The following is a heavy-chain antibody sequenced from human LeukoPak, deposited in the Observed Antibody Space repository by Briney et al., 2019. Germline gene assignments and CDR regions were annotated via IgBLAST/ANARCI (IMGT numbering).Heavy chain of an antibody. D-gene: IGHD2-21*02. J-gene: IGHJ4*02. CDR2: IYDSGST. V-gene: IGHV4-39*01. CDR1: GGSIMSSYYY. Sequence: SETLSLTCTVSGGSIMSSYYYWGWIRQPPGEGLGWIGSIYDSGSTYYNPSLKSRVTISVDTSKNQFSLKLNSVTAADTAVYYCARGPPYIVVVTAIGFFDYWGQGTLVTVSS. CDR3: ARGPPYIVVVTAIGFFDY.